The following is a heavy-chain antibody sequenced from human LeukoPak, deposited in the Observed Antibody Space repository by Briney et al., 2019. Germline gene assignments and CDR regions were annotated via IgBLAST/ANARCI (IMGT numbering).Heavy chain of an antibody. CDR1: GYTFTGYY. CDR3: ATDHGRRYYFDY. CDR2: INPNSGGT. J-gene: IGHJ4*02. D-gene: IGHD3-16*01. V-gene: IGHV1-2*02. Sequence: GASVKVSCKASGYTFTGYYMHWVRQAPGQGLEWMGWINPNSGGTNYAQKFQGRVTMTRDTSIRTAYMELSRLRSDDTAVYYCATDHGRRYYFDYWGQGTLVTVSS.